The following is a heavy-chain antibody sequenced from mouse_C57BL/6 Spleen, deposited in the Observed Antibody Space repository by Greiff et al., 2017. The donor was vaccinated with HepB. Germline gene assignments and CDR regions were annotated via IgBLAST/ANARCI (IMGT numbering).Heavy chain of an antibody. CDR3: ARMFYDGYPYFDY. D-gene: IGHD2-3*01. CDR1: GYTFTSYW. J-gene: IGHJ2*01. V-gene: IGHV1-64*01. Sequence: QVQLQQPGAELVKPGASVKLSCKASGYTFTSYWMHWVKQRPGQGLEWIGMIHPNSGSTNYNEKFKSKATLTVDKSSSTAYMQLSSLTSEDSAVYYCARMFYDGYPYFDYWGQGTTLTVSS. CDR2: IHPNSGST.